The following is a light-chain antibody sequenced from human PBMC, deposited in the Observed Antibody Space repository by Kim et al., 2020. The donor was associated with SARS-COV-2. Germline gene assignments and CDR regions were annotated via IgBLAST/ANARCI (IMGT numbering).Light chain of an antibody. CDR2: GAS. CDR3: QQYYLWPRT. V-gene: IGKV3-15*01. J-gene: IGKJ4*02. Sequence: EIVMTQPPAALSVSPGEGVTLSCRASQRINNNLAWYHQKPGQAPRLVIYGASTRATGIPARFSGSGSGTEFTLTISSLQPEDSAVYYCQQYYLWPRTFGVGTKVDSK. CDR1: QRINNN.